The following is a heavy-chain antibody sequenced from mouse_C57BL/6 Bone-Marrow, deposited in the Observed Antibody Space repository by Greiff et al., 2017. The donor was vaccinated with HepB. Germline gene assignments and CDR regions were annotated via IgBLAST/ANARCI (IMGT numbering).Heavy chain of an antibody. CDR2: IYPRSGNT. CDR1: GYTFTSYG. J-gene: IGHJ4*01. Sequence: QVQLQQSGAELARPGASVKLSCKASGYTFTSYGISWVKQRTGQGLEWTGEIYPRSGNTYYNEKFKGKATLTADKSSSTAYMELRSLTSEDSAVYFCAFYYSNYYYAMDYWGQGTSVTVSS. V-gene: IGHV1-81*01. CDR3: AFYYSNYYYAMDY. D-gene: IGHD2-5*01.